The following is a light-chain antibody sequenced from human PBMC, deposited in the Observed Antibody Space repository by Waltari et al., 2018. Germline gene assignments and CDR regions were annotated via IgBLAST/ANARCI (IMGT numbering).Light chain of an antibody. J-gene: IGLJ3*02. CDR2: GDT. CDR1: SPNIGAGYD. Sequence: QSVLTQPPSVSGAPGQRVTISCIGYSPNIGAGYDVRWYQQLPGTAPKLLIYGDTSRPSGVPDRFSASKSGTSVSLAITGLQPEDEAHYYCQSYDTNLRDWVFGGGTKLTVL. CDR3: QSYDTNLRDWV. V-gene: IGLV1-40*01.